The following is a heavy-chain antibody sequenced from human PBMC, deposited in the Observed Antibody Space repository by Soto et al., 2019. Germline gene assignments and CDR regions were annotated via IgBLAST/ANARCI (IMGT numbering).Heavy chain of an antibody. CDR2: INPNSGGT. CDR3: ARENYGDYYYYGMDV. J-gene: IGHJ6*02. V-gene: IGHV1-2*04. CDR1: GYTFTSYY. Sequence: ASVKVSCKASGYTFTSYYMHWVRQAPGQGLEWMGWINPNSGGTNYAQKFQGWVTMTRDTSISTAYMELSRLRSDDTAVYYCARENYGDYYYYGMDVWGQGTTVTVSS. D-gene: IGHD4-17*01.